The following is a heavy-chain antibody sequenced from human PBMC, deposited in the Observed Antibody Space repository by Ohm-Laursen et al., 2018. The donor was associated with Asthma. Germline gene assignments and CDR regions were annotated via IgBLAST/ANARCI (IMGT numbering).Heavy chain of an antibody. CDR1: GFTFSDYY. CDR3: AREWGSESYYKGVDY. Sequence: SLRLSCTASGFTFSDYYMSWIRQAPGKGLEWVSYISSSGTHTDYADSVKGRFTIYGDNAKNSLYLQMNSLRAEDTAVYYCAREWGSESYYKGVDYWGQGTLVTVSS. J-gene: IGHJ4*02. V-gene: IGHV3-11*06. CDR2: ISSSGTHT. D-gene: IGHD3-10*01.